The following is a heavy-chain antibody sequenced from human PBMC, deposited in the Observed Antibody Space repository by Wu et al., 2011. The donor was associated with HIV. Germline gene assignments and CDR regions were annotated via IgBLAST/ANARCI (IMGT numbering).Heavy chain of an antibody. D-gene: IGHD3-3*01. CDR3: ARAYDLWSGSGYYYYMDV. J-gene: IGHJ6*03. CDR1: GYSLTDYD. Sequence: QVQLVQSGAEVKRPGASVKVSCEASGYSLTDYDITWVRQATGQGLEWMGWMNPNSGNTGYAQSFQGRVTLTRDTSISTAYMELSSLRSDDTAVYYCARAYDLWSGSGYYYYMDVWGKGTTVSVSS. V-gene: IGHV1-8*02. CDR2: MNPNSGNT.